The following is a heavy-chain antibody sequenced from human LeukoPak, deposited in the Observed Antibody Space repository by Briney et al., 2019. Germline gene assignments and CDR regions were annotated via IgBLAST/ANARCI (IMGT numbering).Heavy chain of an antibody. CDR3: ARDPRYDAFDI. CDR2: IYYSGST. Sequence: PSETLSLTCTVSGGSISSYYWSWIRQPPGKGLEWTGYIYYSGSTNYNPSLKSRVTISVDTSKNQFSLKLSSVTAADTAVYYCARDPRYDAFDIWGQGTMVTVSS. J-gene: IGHJ3*02. D-gene: IGHD5-24*01. V-gene: IGHV4-59*01. CDR1: GGSISSYY.